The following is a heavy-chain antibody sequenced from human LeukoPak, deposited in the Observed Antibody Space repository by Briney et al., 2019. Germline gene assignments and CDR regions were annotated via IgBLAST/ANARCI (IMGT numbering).Heavy chain of an antibody. D-gene: IGHD3-16*01. CDR1: GFTFSDFY. Sequence: PGGSLRLSCAASGFTFSDFYMTWIRRAPGKGLEWVSYISSSSGFTKYADSVRGRFTISRDNAKNSLYLQMNTLRVDDTAVYYCARGSPPGDWGQGTLVTVSS. CDR3: ARGSPPGD. J-gene: IGHJ4*02. V-gene: IGHV3-11*05. CDR2: ISSSSGFT.